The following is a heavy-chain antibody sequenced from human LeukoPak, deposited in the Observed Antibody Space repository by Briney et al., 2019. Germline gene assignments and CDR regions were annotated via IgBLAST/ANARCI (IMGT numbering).Heavy chain of an antibody. J-gene: IGHJ4*02. CDR2: INHSGST. V-gene: IGHV4-34*01. D-gene: IGHD5-12*01. Sequence: PSETLSLTCAVYGGSFSGYYWSWIRQPPGKGLEWIGEINHSGSTNYNPSLKSRVTISVDTSKNQFPLKLSSVTAADTAVYYCARGRNIVATTNFDYWGQGTLVTVSS. CDR1: GGSFSGYY. CDR3: ARGRNIVATTNFDY.